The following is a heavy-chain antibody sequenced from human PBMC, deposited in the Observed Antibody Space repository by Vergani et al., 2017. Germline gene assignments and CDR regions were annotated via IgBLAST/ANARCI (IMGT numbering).Heavy chain of an antibody. V-gene: IGHV4-61*02. CDR2: ISNSGSA. J-gene: IGHJ5*01. CDR3: VREDVRYYDSYGDSAGFFDS. D-gene: IGHD3-22*01. CDR1: GASISSGPFF. Sequence: QLQLQESGPGLVRPSETLSLTCSVSGASISSGPFFWSWIRQPAGKGLEWIGRISNSGSAKYNSSLRSRVTISVDTPNNQFSLKLRSLTVADTAVYYCVREDVRYYDSYGDSAGFFDSWGQGTLVTVSS.